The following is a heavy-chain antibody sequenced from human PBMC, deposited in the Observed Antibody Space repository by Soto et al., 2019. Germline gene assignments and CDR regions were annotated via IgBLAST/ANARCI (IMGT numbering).Heavy chain of an antibody. Sequence: AASVEVTCKASGYNFTSYGISWVRQAPGQGLEWMGWISAYNGNTNYAQKLQGRVTMTTDTSTSTAYMELRSLRSDDTAVYYCARSTQYYYDSSGYSDWFDPWGQGTLVTVS. CDR2: ISAYNGNT. CDR1: GYNFTSYG. D-gene: IGHD3-22*01. V-gene: IGHV1-18*01. J-gene: IGHJ5*02. CDR3: ARSTQYYYDSSGYSDWFDP.